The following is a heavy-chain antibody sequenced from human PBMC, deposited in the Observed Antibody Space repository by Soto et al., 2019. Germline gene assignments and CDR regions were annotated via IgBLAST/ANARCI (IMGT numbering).Heavy chain of an antibody. J-gene: IGHJ5*02. CDR1: GFTVSSNY. CDR2: IYSGGST. CDR3: ARDRGYCSGGSCQVGWFDP. Sequence: AGGSLRLSCAASGFTVSSNYMSWVRQAPGKGLEWVSVIYSGGSTYYADSVKGRFTISRDNSKNTLYLQMNSLRAEDTAVYYCARDRGYCSGGSCQVGWFDPWGQGTLVTVSS. V-gene: IGHV3-66*01. D-gene: IGHD2-15*01.